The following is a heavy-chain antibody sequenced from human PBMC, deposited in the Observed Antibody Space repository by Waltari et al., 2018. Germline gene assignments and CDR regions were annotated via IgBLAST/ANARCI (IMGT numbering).Heavy chain of an antibody. CDR1: GGSISSYY. CDR2: IHYSGST. D-gene: IGHD6-13*01. V-gene: IGHV4-59*13. Sequence: QVQLQESGPGLVKPSETLSLTCTGSGGSISSYYWSWIRQPPGRGLEWIGYIHYSGSTTYNPARKSRVTRSVDTSKNQFSLKLSSVTAADTAVYYCARGQQLDSRGSYFDYWGQGTLVTVSS. J-gene: IGHJ4*02. CDR3: ARGQQLDSRGSYFDY.